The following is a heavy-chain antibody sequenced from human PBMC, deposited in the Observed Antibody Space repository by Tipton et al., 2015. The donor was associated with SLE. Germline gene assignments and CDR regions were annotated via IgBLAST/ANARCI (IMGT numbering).Heavy chain of an antibody. CDR3: ARNSFGSGSYSEDFDY. Sequence: SLRLSCAASKFTFSNYIMNWVRQAPGKGLEWVSSISSSSTYIFYADSVKGRFTISRDNAKNSLYLQMSSLRAEDSAVYYCARNSFGSGSYSEDFDYGGPGTLVPVSS. CDR2: ISSSSTYI. J-gene: IGHJ4*02. V-gene: IGHV3-21*04. CDR1: KFTFSNYI. D-gene: IGHD3-10*01.